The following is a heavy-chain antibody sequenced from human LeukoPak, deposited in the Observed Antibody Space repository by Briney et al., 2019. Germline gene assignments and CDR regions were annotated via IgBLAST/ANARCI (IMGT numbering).Heavy chain of an antibody. Sequence: SETLSLTCTVSGGSISAYYWSWVRQSAGKGLEWIGRIDIDGRTSYNPSLQSRVTMSVDTSKIQFSLILTSVTAADTAVYYCARDSWVVAAGYYYYMDVWGKGTTVTVSS. V-gene: IGHV4-4*07. CDR1: GGSISAYY. D-gene: IGHD2-15*01. J-gene: IGHJ6*03. CDR3: ARDSWVVAAGYYYYMDV. CDR2: IDIDGRT.